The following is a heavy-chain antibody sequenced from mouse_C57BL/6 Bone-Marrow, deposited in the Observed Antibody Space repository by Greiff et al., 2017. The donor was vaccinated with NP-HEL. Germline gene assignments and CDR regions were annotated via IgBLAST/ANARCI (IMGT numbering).Heavy chain of an antibody. CDR2: IYPGDGDT. J-gene: IGHJ4*01. Sequence: QVHVKQSGAELVKPGASVKISCKASGYAFSSYWMNWVKQRPGKGLEWIGQIYPGDGDTNYNGKFKGKATLTADKSSSTAYMQLSSLTSEDSAVYFCAREGGTPYYYAMDYWGQGTSVTVSS. V-gene: IGHV1-80*01. CDR1: GYAFSSYW. CDR3: AREGGTPYYYAMDY. D-gene: IGHD2-14*01.